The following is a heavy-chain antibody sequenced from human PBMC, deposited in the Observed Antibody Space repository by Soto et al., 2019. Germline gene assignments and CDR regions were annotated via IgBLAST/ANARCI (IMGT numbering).Heavy chain of an antibody. J-gene: IGHJ6*02. CDR2: ISAYNGNT. CDR1: GYTFTSYG. Sequence: GASVKVSCKASGYTFTSYGISWVRQAPGQGLEWMGWISAYNGNTNYAQKLQGRVTMTTDTSTSTAYIELRSLRSDDTAVYYCARGYCSSTSCLYYYYYYGMDVWGQGTTVTVSS. V-gene: IGHV1-18*01. D-gene: IGHD2-2*01. CDR3: ARGYCSSTSCLYYYYYYGMDV.